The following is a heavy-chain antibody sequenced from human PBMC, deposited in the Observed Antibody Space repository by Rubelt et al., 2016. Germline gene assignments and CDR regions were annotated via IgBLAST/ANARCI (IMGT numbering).Heavy chain of an antibody. Sequence: GKGLEWVSAISGSGGSTYYADSVKGRFTIPRDNSRNTLYLQMNSLRAEDTAVYYCAQPAYGGNLVSTYYFDYWGQGTLVTVSS. CDR2: ISGSGGST. J-gene: IGHJ4*02. D-gene: IGHD4-23*01. V-gene: IGHV3-23*01. CDR3: AQPAYGGNLVSTYYFDY.